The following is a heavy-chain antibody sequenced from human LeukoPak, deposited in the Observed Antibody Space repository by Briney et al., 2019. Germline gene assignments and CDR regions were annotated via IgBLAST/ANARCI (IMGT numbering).Heavy chain of an antibody. J-gene: IGHJ2*01. Sequence: SETLSLTCTVSGGSISGYYWSWIRQPPGKGLEWIGYIFYSGSANYNPSLKSRVTISVGTSKPQFSLRLRSVTAADTAVYYCARAGIRAGFAYWYFDLWGRGTLVTVPS. D-gene: IGHD6-13*01. CDR2: IFYSGSA. CDR1: GGSISGYY. CDR3: ARAGIRAGFAYWYFDL. V-gene: IGHV4-59*13.